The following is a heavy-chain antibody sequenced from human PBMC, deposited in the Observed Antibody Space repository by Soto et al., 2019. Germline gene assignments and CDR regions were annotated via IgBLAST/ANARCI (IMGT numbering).Heavy chain of an antibody. CDR3: AKEATRSATHLDY. CDR2: ISGSGGST. J-gene: IGHJ4*02. D-gene: IGHD3-3*01. CDR1: GFTFSNYA. V-gene: IGHV3-23*01. Sequence: EVQLLESGGGLVQPGGSLRLSCAASGFTFSNYAMSWVHQAPGKGLEWVSSISGSGGSTYYADSVKGRFTVSRDNSKNTVYLQMSSLRIEDTAVDYCAKEATRSATHLDYWGQGTLGTVSS.